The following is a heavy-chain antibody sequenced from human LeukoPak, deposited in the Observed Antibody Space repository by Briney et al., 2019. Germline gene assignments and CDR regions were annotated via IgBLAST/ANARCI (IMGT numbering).Heavy chain of an antibody. CDR3: ARDAEDIVVVPAATLKSNWFDP. V-gene: IGHV4-59*01. D-gene: IGHD2-2*01. J-gene: IGHJ5*02. CDR1: GGSISSYY. Sequence: SETLSLTCTVSGGSISSYYWSWIRQPPGKGLEWIGYIYYSGSTNYNPSLKSRVTISVDTSKNQFSLKLSSVTAADTAVYYCARDAEDIVVVPAATLKSNWFDPWGQGTLVTVSS. CDR2: IYYSGST.